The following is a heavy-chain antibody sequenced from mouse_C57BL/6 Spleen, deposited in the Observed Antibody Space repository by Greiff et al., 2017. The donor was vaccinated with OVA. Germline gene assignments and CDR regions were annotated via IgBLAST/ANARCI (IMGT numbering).Heavy chain of an antibody. Sequence: VQLKQSGPELVKPGASVKMSCKASGHTFTDYNMHWVKQSHGKSLEWIGYINPNNGGTSYNQKFKGKATLTVNKSSSTAYMELRSLTSEDSAVYYCAREGFITTVVAYYYAMDYWGQGTSVTVSS. J-gene: IGHJ4*01. CDR1: GHTFTDYN. CDR3: AREGFITTVVAYYYAMDY. CDR2: INPNNGGT. V-gene: IGHV1-22*01. D-gene: IGHD1-1*01.